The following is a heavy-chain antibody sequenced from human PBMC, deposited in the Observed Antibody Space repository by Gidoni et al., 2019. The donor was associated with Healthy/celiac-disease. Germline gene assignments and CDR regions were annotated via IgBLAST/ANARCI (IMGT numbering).Heavy chain of an antibody. Sequence: QLHLQESGPGLVKPSETLSLTSPVSGRSIRRSSSYWGWIRQPPGKGLEWIGSIYYSGSTYYNPSLKSRVTISVDTSKNQFSLKLSSVTAADTAVYYGAREGISGYDRPGVDYWGQGTLVTVSS. J-gene: IGHJ4*02. CDR2: IYYSGST. CDR1: GRSIRRSSSY. D-gene: IGHD5-12*01. CDR3: AREGISGYDRPGVDY. V-gene: IGHV4-39*07.